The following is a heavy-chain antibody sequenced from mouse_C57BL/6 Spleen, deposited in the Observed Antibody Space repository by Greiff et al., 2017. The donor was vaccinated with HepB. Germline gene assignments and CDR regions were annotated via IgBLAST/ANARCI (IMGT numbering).Heavy chain of an antibody. V-gene: IGHV2-2*01. CDR3: ASTTVGYYIDY. D-gene: IGHD1-1*01. CDR2: IWSGGST. CDR1: GFSLTSYG. J-gene: IGHJ2*01. Sequence: VMLVESGPGLVQPSQCLSITCTVSGFSLTSYGVHWVRQSPGKGLEWLGMIWSGGSTDYNAAFISRLSISKDKTKSQFFIKMNSLQADDTAIYYGASTTVGYYIDYWGQGTTLTVSS.